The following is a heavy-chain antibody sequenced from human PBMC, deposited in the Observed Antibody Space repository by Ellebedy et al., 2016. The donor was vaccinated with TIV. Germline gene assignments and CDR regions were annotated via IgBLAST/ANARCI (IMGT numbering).Heavy chain of an antibody. D-gene: IGHD3-16*01. Sequence: SETLSLXCTVSGGSISSSSYYWGWIRQPPGKGLEWIGYIYYSGSTNYNPSLKSRVTISVDTSKNQFSLKLSSVTAADTAVYYCARESYVYGMDVWGQGTTVTVSS. CDR1: GGSISSSSYY. CDR3: ARESYVYGMDV. CDR2: IYYSGST. J-gene: IGHJ6*02. V-gene: IGHV4-61*01.